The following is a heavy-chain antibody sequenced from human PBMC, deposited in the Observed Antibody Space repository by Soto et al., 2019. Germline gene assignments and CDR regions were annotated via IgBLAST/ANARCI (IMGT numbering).Heavy chain of an antibody. D-gene: IGHD4-4*01. CDR3: AKDRGSNWYYSDMGV. CDR2: ISHDGSNK. Sequence: QVQLVESEGGVVQPGRSLRLSCAASGFTFSSYGMHWVRQAPGKGLERVAVISHDGSNKYYADSVKGRLTISRDNSKNTLYLQMNSLRPEDTAVYYCAKDRGSNWYYSDMGVWGQGTTVTVSS. CDR1: GFTFSSYG. V-gene: IGHV3-30*18. J-gene: IGHJ6*02.